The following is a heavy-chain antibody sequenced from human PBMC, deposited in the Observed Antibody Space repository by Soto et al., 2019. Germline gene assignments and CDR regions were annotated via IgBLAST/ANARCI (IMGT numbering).Heavy chain of an antibody. CDR2: ISAYNGNT. Sequence: ASVKVSCKASGYTFTSYGISWVRQAPGQGLEWMGWISAYNGNTNYAQKLQGRVTMTTDTSTSTAYMELRSLRSDDTAVYYCARGSLDTAYTYYYYYGMDVWGQGTTVTVSS. J-gene: IGHJ6*02. CDR3: ARGSLDTAYTYYYYYGMDV. V-gene: IGHV1-18*04. CDR1: GYTFTSYG. D-gene: IGHD5-18*01.